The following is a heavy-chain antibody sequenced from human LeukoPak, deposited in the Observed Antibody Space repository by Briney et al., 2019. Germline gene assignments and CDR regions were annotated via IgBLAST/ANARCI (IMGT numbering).Heavy chain of an antibody. CDR1: GGSISSYY. CDR3: ARVCSGGSCYSGYYGMDV. D-gene: IGHD2-15*01. Sequence: SETLSLTCTVSGGSISSYYWSWIRQPPGKGLEWIGYIYYSGSTDYNPSLKSRVTISVDRSKNQFSLKLSSVTAADTAVYYCARVCSGGSCYSGYYGMDVWGQGTTVTVSS. J-gene: IGHJ6*02. CDR2: IYYSGST. V-gene: IGHV4-59*12.